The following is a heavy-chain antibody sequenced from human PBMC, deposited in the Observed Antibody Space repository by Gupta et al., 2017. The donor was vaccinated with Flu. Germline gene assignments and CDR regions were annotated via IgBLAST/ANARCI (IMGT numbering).Heavy chain of an antibody. V-gene: IGHV1-2*06. CDR2: INPNSGGT. Sequence: YMHWVRQAPGQGLEWMGRINPNSGGTNYAQKFQGRVTMTRDTSISTAYMELSRLRSDDTAVYYCARVSIRGGDNWNEFDYWGQGTLVTVSS. J-gene: IGHJ4*02. CDR1: Y. CDR3: ARVSIRGGDNWNEFDY. D-gene: IGHD1-1*01.